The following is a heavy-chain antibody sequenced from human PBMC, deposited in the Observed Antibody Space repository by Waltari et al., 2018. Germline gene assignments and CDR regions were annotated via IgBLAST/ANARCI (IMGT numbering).Heavy chain of an antibody. CDR2: ISDGGGII. V-gene: IGHV3-23*01. CDR1: GSTFSTYV. CDR3: ARGSGVDS. D-gene: IGHD7-27*01. J-gene: IGHJ4*02. Sequence: EVQLLESGGGLVQPGGSLRLPCAASGSTFSTYVMNWVRQAPGKGLEWVSSISDGGGIINYADSVKGRFTISRDNSKNTLYLQMNSLRADDTAVYYCARGSGVDSWGQGTLVTISS.